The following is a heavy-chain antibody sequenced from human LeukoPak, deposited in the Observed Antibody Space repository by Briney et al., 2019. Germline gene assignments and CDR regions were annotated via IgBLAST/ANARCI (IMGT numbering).Heavy chain of an antibody. V-gene: IGHV4-4*07. J-gene: IGHJ6*03. CDR3: AREGQQLVPYYMDV. D-gene: IGHD6-13*01. CDR1: GGSINTYY. CDR2: IYSSGST. Sequence: SETLSLTCTVSGGSINTYYWSWIRQPAGKGLEWIGRIYSSGSTNYNPSLKSRVTISVDTSKNQFSLKLSSVTAADTAVYYCAREGQQLVPYYMDVWGKGTTVTVSS.